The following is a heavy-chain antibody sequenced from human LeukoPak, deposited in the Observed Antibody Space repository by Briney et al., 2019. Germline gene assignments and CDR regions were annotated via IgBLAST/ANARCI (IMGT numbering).Heavy chain of an antibody. CDR2: ISYDGSNK. D-gene: IGHD3-9*01. CDR1: GRTIGLYG. CDR3: AKDGVLRYFDWLSHFDY. V-gene: IGHV3-30*18. Sequence: GRSLRLSCEASGRTIGLYGMHWVRQAPGKGLEWVAVISYDGSNKYYADSVKGRFTISRDNSKNTLYLQMNSLRAEDTAVYYCAKDGVLRYFDWLSHFDYWGQGTLVTVSS. J-gene: IGHJ4*02.